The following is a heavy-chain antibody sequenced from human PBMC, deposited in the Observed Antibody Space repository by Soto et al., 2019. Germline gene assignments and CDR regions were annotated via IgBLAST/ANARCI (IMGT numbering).Heavy chain of an antibody. CDR3: ARREWLLYFDY. V-gene: IGHV4-39*01. D-gene: IGHD3-3*01. J-gene: IGHJ4*02. CDR1: GGSSSSSSYY. CDR2: IYYSGST. Sequence: PSETLSLTCTVSGGSSSSSSYYWGWIRQPPGKGLEWIGSIYYSGSTYYNPSLKSRVTISVDTSKNQFSLKLSSVTAADTAVYYCARREWLLYFDYWGQGTLVTVSS.